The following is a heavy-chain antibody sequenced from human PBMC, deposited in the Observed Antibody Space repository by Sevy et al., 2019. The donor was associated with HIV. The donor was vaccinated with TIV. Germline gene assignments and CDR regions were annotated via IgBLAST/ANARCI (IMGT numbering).Heavy chain of an antibody. CDR2: VGTAADT. V-gene: IGHV3-13*01. J-gene: IGHJ4*02. CDR1: GFMFSSYD. D-gene: IGHD2-2*01. Sequence: GGSLRLSCAASGFMFSSYDMHWVRQVIGKGLEWVSAVGTAADTYYAGSVKGGFTISRENGKNALYLQMNGLRAGDTAVYYCAKGFSGLPGAVDSYYFDYWGRGTLVTVSS. CDR3: AKGFSGLPGAVDSYYFDY.